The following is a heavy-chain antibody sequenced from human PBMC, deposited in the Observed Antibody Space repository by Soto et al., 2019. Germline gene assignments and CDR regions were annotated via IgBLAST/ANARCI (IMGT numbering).Heavy chain of an antibody. J-gene: IGHJ4*02. CDR1: GFTFSRYA. V-gene: IGHV3-30*04. CDR2: ISRDGSNK. Sequence: QVQVVESGGGVVQPGRSLRLSCAASGFTFSRYAIHWVRQAPGKGLEWVAVISRDGSNKYYVDSVKGRFTISRDNSKNTRYLQMNSLRAEDTAVYYCAPSMTSAVADSFHFWGQGTLVTVSS. D-gene: IGHD4-17*01. CDR3: APSMTSAVADSFHF.